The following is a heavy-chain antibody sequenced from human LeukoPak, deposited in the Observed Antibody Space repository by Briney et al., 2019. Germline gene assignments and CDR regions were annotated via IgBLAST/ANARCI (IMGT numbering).Heavy chain of an antibody. V-gene: IGHV3-9*01. Sequence: PGGSLRLSCAASGFTFDDYAMHWVRQAPGKGLEWVSGISWNSGSIGYADSVKGRFTISRDNAKNSLYLQMNSLRAEDTALYYCAKDRGLEQQLAEGFDYWGQGTLVTVSS. D-gene: IGHD6-13*01. CDR1: GFTFDDYA. J-gene: IGHJ4*02. CDR2: ISWNSGSI. CDR3: AKDRGLEQQLAEGFDY.